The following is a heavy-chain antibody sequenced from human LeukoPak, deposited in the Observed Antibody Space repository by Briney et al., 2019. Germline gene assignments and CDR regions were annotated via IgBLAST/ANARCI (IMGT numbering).Heavy chain of an antibody. CDR3: ARSPLIAAAGYYFDY. CDR1: GFTFSSYA. J-gene: IGHJ4*02. V-gene: IGHV3-30-3*01. CDR2: ISYDGSNK. Sequence: GGSLRLSCAASGFTFSSYAMHWVRQAPGKGLEWVAVISYDGSNKYYADSVKGRFTISRDNSKNTLYLQMNSLRAEDTAVYYCARSPLIAAAGYYFDYWGQGALVTVSS. D-gene: IGHD6-13*01.